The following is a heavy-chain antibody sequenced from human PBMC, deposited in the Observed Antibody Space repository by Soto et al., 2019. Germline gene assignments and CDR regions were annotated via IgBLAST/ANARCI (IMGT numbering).Heavy chain of an antibody. V-gene: IGHV1-3*01. D-gene: IGHD6-19*01. CDR3: VVSGCWWAFHY. J-gene: IGHJ4*02. CDR2: INVINGNA. Sequence: ASVKVSCKASGYTFTSYDMHWVRQAPGQRLEWMGRINVINGNAYYSQRFQGRATFTRDTSASTGYMELSSLISGDTAVYYCVVSGCWWAFHYWGQGTVVTVSS. CDR1: GYTFTSYD.